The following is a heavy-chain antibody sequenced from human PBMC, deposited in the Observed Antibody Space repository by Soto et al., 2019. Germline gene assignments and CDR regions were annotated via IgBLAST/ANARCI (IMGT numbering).Heavy chain of an antibody. D-gene: IGHD6-19*01. Sequence: PSETLSLTCSVSGDSISTRNCYWDWIRHPPGKGLEWIGSIINSGITYISPSVKSRVTISIYTSKNKFSWKMSSVTAADRAAYYCERRAPPGASACYAYWGQGTLVTVSS. CDR2: IINSGIT. J-gene: IGHJ4*02. CDR3: ERRAPPGASACYAY. V-gene: IGHV4-39*01. CDR1: GDSISTRNCY.